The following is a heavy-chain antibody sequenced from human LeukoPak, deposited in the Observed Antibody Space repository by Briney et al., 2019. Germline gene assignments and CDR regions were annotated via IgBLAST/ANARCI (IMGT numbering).Heavy chain of an antibody. CDR1: GFPFISYG. Sequence: GGSLRLSCAASGFPFISYGMHWVRQAPGKGLEWVSVIYSGGTTYYADSVKGRFTISRDNSKNTLYLQMNSLRAEDTAVYYCARAVGAIDYWGQGTLVTVSS. CDR2: IYSGGTT. J-gene: IGHJ4*02. CDR3: ARAVGAIDY. V-gene: IGHV3-53*01. D-gene: IGHD1-26*01.